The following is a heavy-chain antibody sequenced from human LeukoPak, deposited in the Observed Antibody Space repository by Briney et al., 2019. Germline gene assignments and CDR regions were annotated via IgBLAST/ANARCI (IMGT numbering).Heavy chain of an antibody. J-gene: IGHJ6*03. Sequence: SETLSLTCTVSGYSISSGYYWGWIRQPPGKGLEWIGSIYHSGSTYYNPSLKSRVTISVDTSKNQFSLKLSSVTAADTAVYYCAGLEYYDSSGENMYYYYMDVWGKGTMVTVSS. CDR3: AGLEYYDSSGENMYYYYMDV. CDR2: IYHSGST. CDR1: GYSISSGYY. V-gene: IGHV4-38-2*02. D-gene: IGHD3-22*01.